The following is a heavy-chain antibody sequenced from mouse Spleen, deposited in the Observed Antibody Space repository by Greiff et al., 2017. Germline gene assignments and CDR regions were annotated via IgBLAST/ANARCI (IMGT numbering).Heavy chain of an antibody. CDR2: FYPGSGSI. V-gene: IGHV1-62-2*01. Sequence: QVQLQQSGAELVKPGASVKLSCKASGYTFTEYTIHWVKQRSGQGLEWIGWFYPGSGSIKYNEKFKDKATLTADKSSSTAYMQLSSLTSEDSAVYYCARPQTGTGFAYWGQGTLVTVSA. CDR1: GYTFTEYT. J-gene: IGHJ3*01. CDR3: ARPQTGTGFAY. D-gene: IGHD4-1*01.